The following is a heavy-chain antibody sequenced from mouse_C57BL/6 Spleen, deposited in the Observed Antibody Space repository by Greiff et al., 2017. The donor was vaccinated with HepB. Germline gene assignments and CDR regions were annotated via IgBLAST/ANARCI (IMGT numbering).Heavy chain of an antibody. CDR3: ARKWHDYDALDY. D-gene: IGHD2-4*01. V-gene: IGHV1-69*01. CDR1: GYTFTSYW. J-gene: IGHJ2*01. CDR2: IDPSDSYT. Sequence: QVQLQQPGAELVMPGASVKLSCKASGYTFTSYWMHWVKQRPGQGLEWIGEIDPSDSYTNYNQKFKGKSTLTVDKSSSTAYMQLSSLTSEDSAVYYCARKWHDYDALDYWGQGTTLTVSS.